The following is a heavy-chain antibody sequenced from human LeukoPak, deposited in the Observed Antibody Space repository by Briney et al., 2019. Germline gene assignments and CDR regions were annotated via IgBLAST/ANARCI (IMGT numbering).Heavy chain of an antibody. CDR1: GFTFSSYW. J-gene: IGHJ6*03. Sequence: GGSLRLSCAASGFTFSSYWMSWVRQAPGKGLEWVANIKQDGSEKYYVDSVKGRFTISRDNAKNSLYLQMNSLRAEDTAVYYCAREYPYCSSTGCYYGWGYYYYYYYMDVWGKGTTVTVSS. D-gene: IGHD2-2*01. CDR2: IKQDGSEK. V-gene: IGHV3-7*01. CDR3: AREYPYCSSTGCYYGWGYYYYYYYMDV.